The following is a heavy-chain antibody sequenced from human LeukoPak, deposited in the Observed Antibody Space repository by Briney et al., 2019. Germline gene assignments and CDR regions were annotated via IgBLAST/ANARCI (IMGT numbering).Heavy chain of an antibody. CDR3: ARDGSSWYSNWFDP. Sequence: GGSLRLSCAASGFKLIGYSMNWVRQAPGKGLEWVSYINSSSGTIIYADSVKGRFTISRDNSKNTLYLQMNSLRAEDTAVYYCARDGSSWYSNWFDPWGQGTLVTVSS. CDR1: GFKLIGYS. V-gene: IGHV3-48*01. D-gene: IGHD6-13*01. CDR2: INSSSGTI. J-gene: IGHJ5*02.